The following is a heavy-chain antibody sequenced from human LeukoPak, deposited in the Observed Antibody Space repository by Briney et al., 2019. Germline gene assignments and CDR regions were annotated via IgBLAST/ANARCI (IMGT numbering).Heavy chain of an antibody. CDR3: ARGGGDVGYFDY. D-gene: IGHD4-17*01. CDR2: IYYSGST. Sequence: SETLSLTCTVSGGSISGGGYYWSWIRQHPGKGLEWIGYIYYSGSTYYNPSLKSRVTISVDTSKNQFSLKLSSVTAADTAVYYCARGGGDVGYFDYWGQGTLVTVSS. V-gene: IGHV4-31*03. CDR1: GGSISGGGYY. J-gene: IGHJ4*02.